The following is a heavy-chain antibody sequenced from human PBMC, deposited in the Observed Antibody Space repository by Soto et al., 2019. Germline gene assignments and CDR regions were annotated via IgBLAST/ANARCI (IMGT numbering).Heavy chain of an antibody. CDR3: ARIGGYHGPLDY. J-gene: IGHJ4*02. CDR2: TYHRGST. Sequence: PSETLSLTCSVSGVSISSYFWSWIRQAPRGGLEWIGYTYHRGSTNYSPSLKSRVAISLDTSENQFSLKVNSVTAADTAVYYCARIGGYHGPLDYWGQGTPVTVSS. V-gene: IGHV4-59*01. CDR1: GVSISSYF. D-gene: IGHD6-25*01.